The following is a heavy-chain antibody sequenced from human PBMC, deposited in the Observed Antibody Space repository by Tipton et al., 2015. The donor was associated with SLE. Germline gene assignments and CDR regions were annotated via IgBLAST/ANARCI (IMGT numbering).Heavy chain of an antibody. J-gene: IGHJ4*02. CDR1: GGTFSSYT. V-gene: IGHV1-69*05. D-gene: IGHD6-19*01. CDR3: AKGPWLGYFDY. Sequence: QLVQSGPEVKKPGSSVKVSCKASGGTFSSYTISWVRQAPGQGLEWMGGIIPIFGTANYARKFQGRVTITTDESSSTAYMELSSLRSDDTAVYYCAKGPWLGYFDYWGQGALLTVSS. CDR2: IIPIFGTA.